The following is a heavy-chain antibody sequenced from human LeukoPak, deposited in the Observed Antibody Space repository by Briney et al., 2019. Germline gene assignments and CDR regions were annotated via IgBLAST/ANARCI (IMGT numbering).Heavy chain of an antibody. Sequence: ASVKVSCKASGGTFSSYAISWVRQAPGQGLEWMGGIIPIFGTANYAQKFQGRVTITADESTSTAYMELSSLRSEDTAVYYCARDERYYGFWSGYYIPYYWGQGTLVSVSS. J-gene: IGHJ4*02. V-gene: IGHV1-69*13. CDR2: IIPIFGTA. CDR3: ARDERYYGFWSGYYIPYY. D-gene: IGHD3-3*01. CDR1: GGTFSSYA.